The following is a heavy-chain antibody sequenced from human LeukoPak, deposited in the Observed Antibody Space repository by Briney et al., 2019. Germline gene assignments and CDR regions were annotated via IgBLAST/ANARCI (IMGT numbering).Heavy chain of an antibody. CDR2: ISASGGEK. J-gene: IGHJ4*02. Sequence: PGGSLRLSCAASGFTFSSHGMSWVRQTPERGLECVSSISASGGEKFYADSVRGRFTISRDNSKNTLYLQMYSLRPEDTAIYYCAKIGVIGLWYFDYWGQGSLVTVSS. CDR3: AKIGVIGLWYFDY. CDR1: GFTFSSHG. D-gene: IGHD2-21*01. V-gene: IGHV3-23*01.